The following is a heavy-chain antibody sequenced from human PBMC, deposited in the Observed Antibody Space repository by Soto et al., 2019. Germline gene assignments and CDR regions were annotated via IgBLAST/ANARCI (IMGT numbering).Heavy chain of an antibody. CDR3: YYYDSSGYYGGWFDP. D-gene: IGHD3-22*01. Sequence: GASVKVSCKASGGTFSSYAISWVRQAPGQGLEWMGGIIPIFGTANYAQKFQGRVTITADKSTSTAYMELSSLRSEDTAVYYCYYYDSSGYYGGWFDPWGQGTLVTVSS. CDR2: IIPIFGTA. V-gene: IGHV1-69*06. CDR1: GGTFSSYA. J-gene: IGHJ5*02.